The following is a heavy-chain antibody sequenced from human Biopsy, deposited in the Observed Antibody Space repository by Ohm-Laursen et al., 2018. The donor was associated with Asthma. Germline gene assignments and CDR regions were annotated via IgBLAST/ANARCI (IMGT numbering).Heavy chain of an antibody. D-gene: IGHD2-8*01. CDR1: GFSFDNYF. CDR3: ARARETTNYGDSDFDI. Sequence: GASVKVSCKTSGFSFDNYFMHWVRQAPGQGLEWMGIINPSGAGTRYVEKFRGRLIVTRDASTRTAFMDLRSLRSDDTAIYFCARARETTNYGDSDFDIWGQGTLITVSS. V-gene: IGHV1-46*02. CDR2: INPSGAGT. J-gene: IGHJ4*02.